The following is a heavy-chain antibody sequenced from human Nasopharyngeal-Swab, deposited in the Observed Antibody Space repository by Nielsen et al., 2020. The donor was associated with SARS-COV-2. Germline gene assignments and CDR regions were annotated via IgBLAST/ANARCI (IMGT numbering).Heavy chain of an antibody. J-gene: IGHJ4*02. Sequence: SETLSLTCTVSGGSISSGDYYWSWIRQPPGKGLEWIGYIYYSGSTYYNPSLESRVTISVDTSKNQFSLKLSSVTAADTAVYYCARGPLDYDFWSGYIYWGQGTLVTVSS. V-gene: IGHV4-30-4*01. CDR2: IYYSGST. D-gene: IGHD3-3*01. CDR1: GGSISSGDYY. CDR3: ARGPLDYDFWSGYIY.